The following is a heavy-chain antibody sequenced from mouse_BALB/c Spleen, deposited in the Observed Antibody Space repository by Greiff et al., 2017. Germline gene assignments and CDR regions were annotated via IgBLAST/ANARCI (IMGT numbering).Heavy chain of an antibody. CDR3: ASLPLRGFAY. D-gene: IGHD5-5*01. J-gene: IGHJ3*01. Sequence: EVKLMESGGGLVKPGGSLNLSCAASGFTFSSYAMSWVRQTPEKRLEWVASISSGGSTYYPDSVKGRFTISRDNARNILYLQISSLRSEDTAMYYCASLPLRGFAYWGEGTLVTVSA. CDR1: GFTFSSYA. V-gene: IGHV5-6-5*01. CDR2: ISSGGST.